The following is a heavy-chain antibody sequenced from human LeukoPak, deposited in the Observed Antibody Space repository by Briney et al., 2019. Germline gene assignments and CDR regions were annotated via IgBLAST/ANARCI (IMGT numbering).Heavy chain of an antibody. Sequence: SETLSLTCAVSGYSISSGYYWGWIRQAPGKGLVWIGSIYHSGSTHYNPSLKSRVTISVDTSKNQFSLKLSSVTAADTAVYYCARVVVAAWSWFDPWGQGTLVTVSS. D-gene: IGHD2-15*01. J-gene: IGHJ5*02. CDR1: GYSISSGYY. CDR3: ARVVVAAWSWFDP. V-gene: IGHV4-38-2*01. CDR2: IYHSGST.